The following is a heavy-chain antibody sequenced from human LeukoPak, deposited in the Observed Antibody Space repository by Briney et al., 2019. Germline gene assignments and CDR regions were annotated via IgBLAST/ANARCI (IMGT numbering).Heavy chain of an antibody. D-gene: IGHD3-9*01. CDR3: ARGYYDILTGPTTLYYFDY. V-gene: IGHV4-34*01. J-gene: IGHJ4*02. CDR2: INHSGST. CDR1: GRSFSGYY. Sequence: PSEALSLTCAVYGRSFSGYYWSWIRQPPGKGLEWIGEINHSGSTNYNPSLKSRVTISVDTSKNQFSLKLSSVTAADTAVYYCARGYYDILTGPTTLYYFDYWGQGTLVTVSS.